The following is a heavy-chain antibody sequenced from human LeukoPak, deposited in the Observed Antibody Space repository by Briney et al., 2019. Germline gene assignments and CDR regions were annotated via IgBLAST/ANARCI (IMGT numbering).Heavy chain of an antibody. CDR3: ARGLRGYYSDY. CDR1: GGSISSHY. CDR2: IYYSGST. J-gene: IGHJ4*02. V-gene: IGHV4-59*11. Sequence: SETLSLTCTVSGGSISSHYWSWIRQPPGKGLEWLGYIYYSGSTKYNRSLKSQVTISVDTSKNQFSLNLSSVTAADTAVYYCARGLRGYYSDYWGQGTLVTVSS. D-gene: IGHD3-22*01.